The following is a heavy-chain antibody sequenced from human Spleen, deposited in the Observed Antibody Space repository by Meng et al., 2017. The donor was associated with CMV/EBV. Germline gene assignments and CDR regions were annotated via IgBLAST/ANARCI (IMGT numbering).Heavy chain of an antibody. J-gene: IGHJ3*02. D-gene: IGHD3-22*01. Sequence: ASVKVSCKASGYTFTSYCMHWVRQAPGQGLEWMGIINPSGGSTSYAQKFQGRVTMTRDTSTSTVYMELSSLRSEDTAVYYCARERTAMITSGGHAFDIWGQGTMVTVSS. CDR2: INPSGGST. V-gene: IGHV1-46*01. CDR3: ARERTAMITSGGHAFDI. CDR1: GYTFTSYC.